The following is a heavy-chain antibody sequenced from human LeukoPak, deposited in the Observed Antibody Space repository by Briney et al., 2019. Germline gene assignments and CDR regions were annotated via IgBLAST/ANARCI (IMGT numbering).Heavy chain of an antibody. CDR3: ARGPLYSGYDPPDY. Sequence: ASVKVSCKASGYTFTNYHMHWVRQAPGQGLDWMGIINPSGGTTSYAQKFQGRVTMTRDTSTTTVHMELSSLRSEDTAVYYCARGPLYSGYDPPDYWGQGTLVTVSS. V-gene: IGHV1-46*01. D-gene: IGHD5-12*01. J-gene: IGHJ4*02. CDR2: INPSGGTT. CDR1: GYTFTNYH.